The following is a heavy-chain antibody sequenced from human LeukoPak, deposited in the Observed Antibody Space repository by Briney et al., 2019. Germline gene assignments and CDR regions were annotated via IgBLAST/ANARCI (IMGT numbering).Heavy chain of an antibody. CDR3: APRGDIEHSYGYGKWFDP. D-gene: IGHD3-16*01. CDR1: GGSSSDYY. CDR2: VHHSGRT. Sequence: PSETLSLTCAVYGGSSSDYYWSWIRQPPGKGLEWIGEVHHSGRTNYNASLKSRVTISVDTSKNQFSLRLSSVTAADTAVYYCAPRGDIEHSYGYGKWFDPWGQGTRVTVSS. J-gene: IGHJ5*02. V-gene: IGHV4-34*01.